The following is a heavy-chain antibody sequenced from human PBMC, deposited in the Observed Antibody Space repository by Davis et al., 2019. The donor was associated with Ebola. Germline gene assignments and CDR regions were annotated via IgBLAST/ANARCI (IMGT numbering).Heavy chain of an antibody. CDR1: GFTFSSYW. CDR3: ARERNYGNYYYGMDV. D-gene: IGHD1-7*01. Sequence: PGGSLRLSCAASGFTFSSYWMSWVRQAPGKGLEWVSAISGSGGTIYYADSVKGRFTISRDNSKNTLYLQMNSLRAEDTAVYYCARERNYGNYYYGMDVWGQGTTVTVSS. CDR2: ISGSGGTI. V-gene: IGHV3-23*01. J-gene: IGHJ6*02.